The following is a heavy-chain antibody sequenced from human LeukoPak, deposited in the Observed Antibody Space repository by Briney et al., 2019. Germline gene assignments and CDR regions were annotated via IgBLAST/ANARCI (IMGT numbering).Heavy chain of an antibody. CDR3: TRDLTGGLYFDY. V-gene: IGHV4-59*01. J-gene: IGHJ4*02. Sequence: KPSETLSLTCTVSGGSISSYYWSWSRQPPGKGLEWIGSIYYSGITNYNPSLKSRVSISADTSKNQFSLRLSSVTAADTAIYYCTRDLTGGLYFDYWGQGTLVTVSS. D-gene: IGHD7-27*01. CDR2: IYYSGIT. CDR1: GGSISSYY.